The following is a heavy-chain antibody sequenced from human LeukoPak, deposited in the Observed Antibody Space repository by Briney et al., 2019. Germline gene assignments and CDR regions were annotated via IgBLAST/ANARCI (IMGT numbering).Heavy chain of an antibody. CDR3: ARVKAAGPKSITMVRGVIKGSTFDY. CDR2: INHSGST. Sequence: PSETLSLTCAVYGVSFSGYYWSWIRQPPGKGLEWIGEINHSGSTNYNPSLKSRVTISVDTSKNQFSLKLSSVTAADTAVYYCARVKAAGPKSITMVRGVIKGSTFDYWGQGTLVTVSS. J-gene: IGHJ4*02. V-gene: IGHV4-34*01. D-gene: IGHD3-10*01. CDR1: GVSFSGYY.